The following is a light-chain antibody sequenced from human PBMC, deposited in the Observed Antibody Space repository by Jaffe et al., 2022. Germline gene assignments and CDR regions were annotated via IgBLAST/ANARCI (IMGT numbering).Light chain of an antibody. J-gene: IGLJ1*01. CDR2: DDS. V-gene: IGLV3-21*02. CDR1: NIGSKS. CDR3: QVWDSSSDHPENYV. Sequence: SYVLTQPPSVSVAPGQTARITCGGNNIGSKSVHWYQQKPGQAPVLVVYDDSDRPSGIPERFSGSNSGNTATLTISRVEAGDEADYYCQVWDSSSDHPENYVFGTGTKVTVL.